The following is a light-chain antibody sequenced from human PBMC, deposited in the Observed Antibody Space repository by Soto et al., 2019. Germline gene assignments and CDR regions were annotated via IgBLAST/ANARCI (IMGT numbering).Light chain of an antibody. CDR3: QQYNNWPLT. J-gene: IGKJ3*01. Sequence: IVMTQSPATLSGSPGERATLSCRASQSVNNNLAWYQQNPGQAPRLLIYYASTRATGIPARFSGSGSGTEFTLTITSLQSEDLAVYYCQQYNNWPLTFGPGTKVDIX. CDR2: YAS. CDR1: QSVNNN. V-gene: IGKV3-15*01.